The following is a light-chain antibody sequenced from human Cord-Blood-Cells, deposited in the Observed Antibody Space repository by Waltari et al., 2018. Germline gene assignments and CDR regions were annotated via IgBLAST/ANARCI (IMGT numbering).Light chain of an antibody. J-gene: IGKJ1*01. Sequence: EIVLTQSPATLSVSPGERTTLSCRASQSVSSNLAWYQQKPGQAPRLLIYGASTRATGSPARLSGSGSGTEFTLTISSLQSEDFAVYSCQQYNNWPTFGQGTKVEIK. V-gene: IGKV3-15*01. CDR2: GAS. CDR1: QSVSSN. CDR3: QQYNNWPT.